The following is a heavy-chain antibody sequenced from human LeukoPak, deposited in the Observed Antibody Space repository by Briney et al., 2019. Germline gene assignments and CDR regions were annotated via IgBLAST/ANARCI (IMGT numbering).Heavy chain of an antibody. V-gene: IGHV3-48*04. J-gene: IGHJ4*02. CDR1: GFTFNNYA. Sequence: GGSLRLSCAASGFTFNNYAMNWVRQTPGGRLEGGSFICISSGPLLYADSVKGRFTISRDNAKNSLYLQMNSLRAEDTAVYYCARTTTYYYGSGSYSPFDYWGQGTLVTVSS. CDR2: ICISSGPL. D-gene: IGHD3-10*01. CDR3: ARTTTYYYGSGSYSPFDY.